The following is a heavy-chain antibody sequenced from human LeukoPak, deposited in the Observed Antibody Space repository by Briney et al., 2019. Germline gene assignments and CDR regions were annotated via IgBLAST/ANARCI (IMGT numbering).Heavy chain of an antibody. CDR3: ARDVPLYMVRGVIPFDY. V-gene: IGHV1-18*01. Sequence: ASVKVSCKASGYTFTSYGISWVRQAPGQGLEWMGWINAYNGNTNYAQKLQGRGTMTTDTSTSTAYMELRSLRSDYTAVYYCARDVPLYMVRGVIPFDYWGQGTLVTVSS. D-gene: IGHD3-10*01. CDR1: GYTFTSYG. CDR2: INAYNGNT. J-gene: IGHJ4*02.